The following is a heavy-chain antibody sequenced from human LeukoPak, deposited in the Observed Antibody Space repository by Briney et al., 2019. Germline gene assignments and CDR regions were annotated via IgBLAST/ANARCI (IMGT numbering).Heavy chain of an antibody. CDR1: GFIFSNYA. Sequence: GGSLRLSCATSGFIFSNYAMNWVRQAPGKGLEWVSGIDGSGGSTYYADSVKGRFTIFRDNSRNTLYLRTNSLTAEDTAVYYCARDYGDYGWYFDLWGRGTLVTVSS. V-gene: IGHV3-23*01. CDR2: IDGSGGST. D-gene: IGHD4-17*01. J-gene: IGHJ2*01. CDR3: ARDYGDYGWYFDL.